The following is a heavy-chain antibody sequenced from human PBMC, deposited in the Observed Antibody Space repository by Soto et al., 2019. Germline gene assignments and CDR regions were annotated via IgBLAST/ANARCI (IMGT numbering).Heavy chain of an antibody. D-gene: IGHD6-19*01. J-gene: IGHJ5*02. CDR3: ARQSSGWYNWFDP. V-gene: IGHV4-34*01. CDR1: GGSFSGYY. Sequence: SETLSLTCAVYGGSFSGYYWSWIRQPPGKGLEWIGEINHSGSTNYNPSLKSRVTISVDTSKNQFSLKLSSVTAADTAVYYCARQSSGWYNWFDPWGQGTLVTVSS. CDR2: INHSGST.